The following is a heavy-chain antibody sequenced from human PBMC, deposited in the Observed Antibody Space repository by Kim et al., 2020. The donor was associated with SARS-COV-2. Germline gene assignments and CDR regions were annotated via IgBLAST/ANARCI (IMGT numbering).Heavy chain of an antibody. D-gene: IGHD1-26*01. V-gene: IGHV1-46*01. CDR3: ARVPLGGSYYGEYFQH. J-gene: IGHJ1*01. Sequence: KFQGRGTMTRDTSTSTVYMELSSLRSEDTAVYYCARVPLGGSYYGEYFQHWGQGTLVTVSS.